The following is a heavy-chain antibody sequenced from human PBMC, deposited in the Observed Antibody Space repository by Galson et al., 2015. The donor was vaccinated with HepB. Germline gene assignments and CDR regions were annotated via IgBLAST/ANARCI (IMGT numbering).Heavy chain of an antibody. CDR2: FYYTGNT. CDR3: ARHESESKTYAADH. D-gene: IGHD2-2*01. J-gene: IGHJ4*02. CDR1: GGSISSSSYY. V-gene: IGHV4-39*01. Sequence: ETLSLTCTVSGGSISSSSYYWGWLRQPPGKGLEWIGSFYYTGNTPYNPSLKSRVTISGDTSKNQFSLKLNSVTAADTAVYYCARHESESKTYAADHWGQGTLVTVSS.